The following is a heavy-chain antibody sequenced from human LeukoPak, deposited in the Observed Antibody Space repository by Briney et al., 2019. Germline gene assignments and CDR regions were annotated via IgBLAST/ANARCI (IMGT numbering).Heavy chain of an antibody. CDR3: ARGGCCSGGSCSYYYYYGMDV. Sequence: GGSLRLSCAASGFTFSSYGMHWVRQAPGKGLEWVAVIWYDGSNKYYADSVKGRFTISRDNSKNTLYLQMNSLRAEDTAVYYCARGGCCSGGSCSYYYYYGMDVWGQGTTVTVSS. D-gene: IGHD2-15*01. J-gene: IGHJ6*02. V-gene: IGHV3-33*01. CDR2: IWYDGSNK. CDR1: GFTFSSYG.